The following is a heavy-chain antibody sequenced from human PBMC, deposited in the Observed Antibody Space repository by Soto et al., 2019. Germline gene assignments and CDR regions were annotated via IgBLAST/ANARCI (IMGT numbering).Heavy chain of an antibody. D-gene: IGHD6-6*01. V-gene: IGHV4-39*01. CDR2: IHYTGST. CDR1: GGSISSSSYF. Sequence: SETLSLTCTVSGGSISSSSYFWDWIRQPPGKGLEWIGSIHYTGSTYYNPSLQSRVTISVDTSKNQFSLKLTSVTAADTAVYYCARQRAVAACPVWFDPWGQGTLVTVSS. J-gene: IGHJ5*02. CDR3: ARQRAVAACPVWFDP.